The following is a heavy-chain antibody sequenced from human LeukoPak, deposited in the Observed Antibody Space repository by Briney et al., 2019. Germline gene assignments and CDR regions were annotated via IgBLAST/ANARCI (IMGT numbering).Heavy chain of an antibody. CDR1: GGSISSYY. D-gene: IGHD6-13*01. Sequence: SETLSLTCTVSGGSISSYYWSWIRQPPGKGLEWIGYIYYSGSTNYNPSLKSRVTISVDTSKNQFSLKLTSVTAADTAVYYCARHLHVAAAGPWYYYYYMDVWGKGTTVTISS. V-gene: IGHV4-59*01. CDR3: ARHLHVAAAGPWYYYYYMDV. CDR2: IYYSGST. J-gene: IGHJ6*03.